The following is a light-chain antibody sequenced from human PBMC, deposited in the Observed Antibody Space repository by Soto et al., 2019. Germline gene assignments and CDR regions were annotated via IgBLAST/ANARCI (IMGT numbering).Light chain of an antibody. CDR1: SSDVGAYNY. CDR2: DVN. V-gene: IGLV2-14*03. CDR3: SSYTSSTTDV. Sequence: SALTQPASVSGSPGQSITISCTGTSSDVGAYNYVSWYQQHPGKAPKLMIYDVNNRPSGVSNRFSGSKSGNTASLTISGLQAGDEADYYCSSYTSSTTDVFGAGTKLTVL. J-gene: IGLJ1*01.